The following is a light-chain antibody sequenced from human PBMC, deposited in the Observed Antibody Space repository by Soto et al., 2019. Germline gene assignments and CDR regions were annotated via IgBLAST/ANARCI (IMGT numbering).Light chain of an antibody. J-gene: IGLJ2*01. CDR2: EVS. Sequence: QSALTQPASVSGSPGQSVTISCTGTSSDVGGYKYVSWYQHHPGKAPKLVIFEVSNRPSGFSNRFSGSKSGNTASLTISGLQPEDESDYYCGSVITSHTHVVFGGGTKLTVL. V-gene: IGLV2-14*01. CDR1: SSDVGGYKY. CDR3: GSVITSHTHVV.